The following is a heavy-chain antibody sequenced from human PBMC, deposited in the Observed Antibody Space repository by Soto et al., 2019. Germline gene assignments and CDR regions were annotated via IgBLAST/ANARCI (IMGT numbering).Heavy chain of an antibody. CDR1: GGTFSSYA. CDR2: MNPNSGNT. V-gene: IGHV1-8*02. J-gene: IGHJ6*03. Sequence: ASVKVSCKASGGTFSSYAISWVRQAPGQGLEWMGWMNPNSGNTGYAQKFQGRVTMTRNTSISTAYMELSSLRSEDTAVYYCARTRGYDYYYYYMDVWGKGTTVTVSS. D-gene: IGHD5-18*01. CDR3: ARTRGYDYYYYYMDV.